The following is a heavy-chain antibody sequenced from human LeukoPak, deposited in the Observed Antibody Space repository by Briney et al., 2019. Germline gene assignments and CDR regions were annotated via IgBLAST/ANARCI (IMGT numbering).Heavy chain of an antibody. CDR1: GGSFSGYY. J-gene: IGHJ4*02. D-gene: IGHD6-13*01. CDR2: INHSGST. Sequence: PSETLSLTCAVYGGSFSGYYWSWIRQPPGKGLEWIGEINHSGSTNYNPSLKSRLTISVDTSKNQFSLKLSSVTAADTAVYYCARDLRGSSSRGYDYWGQGTLVTVSS. V-gene: IGHV4-34*01. CDR3: ARDLRGSSSRGYDY.